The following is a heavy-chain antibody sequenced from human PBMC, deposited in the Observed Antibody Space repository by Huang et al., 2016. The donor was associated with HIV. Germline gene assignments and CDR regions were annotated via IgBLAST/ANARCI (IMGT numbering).Heavy chain of an antibody. Sequence: QVQLQESGPGLVKPSQTLSLTCTVSGASISSGSYYWTWIRQPAGKGLEWIGHIYTSGSTNYNPAPKSRVTISIDTSKNHFSLRLNSVTAADTAVYYCATWPPGSQMRAFDIWGPGTMITVSS. V-gene: IGHV4-61*09. CDR2: IYTSGST. D-gene: IGHD2-15*01. J-gene: IGHJ3*02. CDR3: ATWPPGSQMRAFDI. CDR1: GASISSGSYY.